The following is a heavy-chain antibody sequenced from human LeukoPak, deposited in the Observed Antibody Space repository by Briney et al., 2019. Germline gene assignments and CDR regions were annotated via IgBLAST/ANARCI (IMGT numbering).Heavy chain of an antibody. CDR1: GYSISSGYY. J-gene: IGHJ4*02. CDR3: AGKYYYHSSGYFYVDY. D-gene: IGHD3-22*01. Sequence: SETLSLTCAVSGYSISSGYYWGWIRQTPGKGLEWIGRIHHSGSTYYNPSLKRRVTILMDTSKNHFSLKLNSVPAADTAVYYCAGKYYYHSSGYFYVDYWGQGTLVTVSS. CDR2: IHHSGST. V-gene: IGHV4-38-2*01.